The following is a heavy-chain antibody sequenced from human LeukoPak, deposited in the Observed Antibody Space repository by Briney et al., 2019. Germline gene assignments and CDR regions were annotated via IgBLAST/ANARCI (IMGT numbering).Heavy chain of an antibody. CDR2: INTNNGNT. V-gene: IGHV1-18*01. Sequence: ASVKVSCKASGYTFTSYAFSWVRQAPGQGLEWMGWINTNNGNTNYVQRLQGRVTMTTDTSTSTAYMELRRLRSDDTAVYYCAREREETYGSGSYTFDHWGQGTLVTVSS. CDR3: AREREETYGSGSYTFDH. D-gene: IGHD3-10*01. CDR1: GYTFTSYA. J-gene: IGHJ4*02.